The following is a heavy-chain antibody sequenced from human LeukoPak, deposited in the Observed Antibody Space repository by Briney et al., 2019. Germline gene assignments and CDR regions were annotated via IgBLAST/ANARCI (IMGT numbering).Heavy chain of an antibody. J-gene: IGHJ3*02. Sequence: ASVKVSCKVSGYTLTELSMHGVRQAPGKGLEWMGGFDPEDGETIYAQKFQGRVTMTEDTSTDTAYMELSSLRSEDTAVYYCATKGYCSSTSCYAAAFDIWGQGTMVTVSS. V-gene: IGHV1-24*01. CDR1: GYTLTELS. CDR2: FDPEDGET. CDR3: ATKGYCSSTSCYAAAFDI. D-gene: IGHD2-2*01.